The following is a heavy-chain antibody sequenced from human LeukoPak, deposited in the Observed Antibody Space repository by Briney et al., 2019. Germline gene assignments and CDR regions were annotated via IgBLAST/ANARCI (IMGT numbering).Heavy chain of an antibody. CDR3: AIAQAWDGLFES. V-gene: IGHV3-53*01. CDR2: ISINTNT. D-gene: IGHD1-26*01. J-gene: IGHJ4*02. CDR1: GIAVSGNY. Sequence: GGSLTLSCAASGIAVSGNYMSWVRQTPGKGLEWVSFISINTNTFYADSVRGRFTISRDTSKNTLLLQMNSLRDEDSAIYYCAIAQAWDGLFESWGQGTLVTVSS.